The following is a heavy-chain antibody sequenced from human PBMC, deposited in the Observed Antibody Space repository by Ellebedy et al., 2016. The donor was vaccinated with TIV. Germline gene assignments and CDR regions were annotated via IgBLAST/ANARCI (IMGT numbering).Heavy chain of an antibody. D-gene: IGHD5-18*01. CDR1: GFSFSSYA. V-gene: IGHV3-23*01. J-gene: IGHJ4*02. CDR2: IVGSGGSR. CDR3: AKDRTPGDGYWVFDF. Sequence: PGGSLRLSCAASGFSFSSYAMSLVRQAPGKGLEWVSGIVGSGGSRYADSVKGRFTISRDNSKSTLDLQMSSLRAEDTAVYYCAKDRTPGDGYWVFDFWGQGTLVTVST.